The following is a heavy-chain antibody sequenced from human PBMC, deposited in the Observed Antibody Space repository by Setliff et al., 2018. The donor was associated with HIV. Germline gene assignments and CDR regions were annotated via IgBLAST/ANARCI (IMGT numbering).Heavy chain of an antibody. V-gene: IGHV1-24*01. CDR1: GNSLTESS. CDR3: AIGIGFCSGGSCWGI. Sequence: ASVKVSCKVSGNSLTESSMHWVRQAPGKGLEWMGGFDPEDGETIYAQKFQGRVTMTEDTSTDTGYMELSSLRSEDTALYYCAIGIGFCSGGSCWGIWGQGTRVTVSS. J-gene: IGHJ3*02. CDR2: FDPEDGET. D-gene: IGHD2-15*01.